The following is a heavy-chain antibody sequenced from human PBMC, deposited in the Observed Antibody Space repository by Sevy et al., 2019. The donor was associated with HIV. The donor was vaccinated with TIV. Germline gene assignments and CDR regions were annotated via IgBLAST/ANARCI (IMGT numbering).Heavy chain of an antibody. CDR2: IYDTGST. V-gene: IGHV4-59*08. CDR1: GGSISNYY. D-gene: IGHD3-22*01. J-gene: IGHJ6*02. Sequence: SETLSLTCSVSGGSISNYYWSWIRQPPGKGLEWIGYIYDTGSTNYNPSLKSRVTISVDTSKNQFSLKMTSVTAADTAVYFCARHSSGHYYYYYAMDVWGQGATATVSS. CDR3: ARHSSGHYYYYYAMDV.